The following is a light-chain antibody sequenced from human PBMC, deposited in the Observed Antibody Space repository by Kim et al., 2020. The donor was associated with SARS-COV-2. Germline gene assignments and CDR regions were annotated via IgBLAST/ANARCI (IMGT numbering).Light chain of an antibody. J-gene: IGLJ2*01. CDR2: QDN. CDR3: QAWDGSTHVV. Sequence: VPPGRPSSVACSGDELGRKYVSGDQQRPGQSPVLVISQDNKRPSGIPARFSGSNSGNRATLTISGTQAVDEADYYCQAWDGSTHVVFGGGTKLTVL. CDR1: ELGRKY. V-gene: IGLV3-1*01.